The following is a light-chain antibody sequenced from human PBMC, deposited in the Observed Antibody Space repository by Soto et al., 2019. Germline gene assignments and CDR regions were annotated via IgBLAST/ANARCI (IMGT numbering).Light chain of an antibody. V-gene: IGLV2-14*01. CDR2: DVS. J-gene: IGLJ2*01. CDR3: SSYTSSSVV. CDR1: SSDVGGYNY. Sequence: QSVLTQPASVSGSPGQWITISCTGTSSDVGGYNYVSWYQQHPGKAPKLMIYDVSNRPSGVSNRFSGSKSGNTASLTISGLQAEDEADYYCSSYTSSSVVFGGGTKVTVL.